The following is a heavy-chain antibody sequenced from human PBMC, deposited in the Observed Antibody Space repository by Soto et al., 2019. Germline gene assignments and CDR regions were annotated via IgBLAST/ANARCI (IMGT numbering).Heavy chain of an antibody. Sequence: GASVKVSCKASGGTFSSRAISWVRQAPGRGLEWMGGIIPIFGTTNYAQNFRARVTITADESTSTAYMELSSRTSEDTAVYYCGSVGYCSSTNCLFYYYHYGMDVWGQGTTVTVSS. D-gene: IGHD2-2*03. J-gene: IGHJ6*02. CDR1: GGTFSSRA. CDR2: IIPIFGTT. CDR3: GSVGYCSSTNCLFYYYHYGMDV. V-gene: IGHV1-69*13.